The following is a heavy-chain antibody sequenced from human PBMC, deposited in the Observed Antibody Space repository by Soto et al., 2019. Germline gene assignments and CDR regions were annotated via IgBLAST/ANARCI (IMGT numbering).Heavy chain of an antibody. J-gene: IGHJ1*01. Sequence: QVHLVQSGAEVKKPGASVKVSCKASGYLFTAYSMHWVRLAPGQGLEWMGVVNPSGGSTNYAQNFQGRVTRTRDTSTSTVYMELSSLRSDDTAIYYCAREENCSGGTCYSEYFHRWGQGTLVTVSS. CDR1: GYLFTAYS. V-gene: IGHV1-46*01. D-gene: IGHD2-15*01. CDR2: VNPSGGST. CDR3: AREENCSGGTCYSEYFHR.